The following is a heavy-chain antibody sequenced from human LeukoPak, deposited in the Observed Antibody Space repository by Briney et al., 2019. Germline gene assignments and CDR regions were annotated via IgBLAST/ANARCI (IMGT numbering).Heavy chain of an antibody. J-gene: IGHJ4*02. CDR2: INHSVST. V-gene: IGHV4-34*01. CDR1: GGSFSGYY. CDR3: AREEWELSSNFDY. Sequence: SETLSLTCAVYGGSFSGYYWSWIRQPPGKGLEWIGEINHSVSTNYNPSFKSRVTISVDTSKNQFSLKLSSVTAADTAVYYCAREEWELSSNFDYWGQGTLVTVSS. D-gene: IGHD1-26*01.